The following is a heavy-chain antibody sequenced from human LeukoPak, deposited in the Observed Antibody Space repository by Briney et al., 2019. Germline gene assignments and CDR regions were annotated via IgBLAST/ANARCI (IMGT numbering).Heavy chain of an antibody. Sequence: ASVTVSCKASGYTFTGYYMRWVRQAPGQGLEWMGWINPNSGGTNYAQKFQGRVTMTRDTSISTAYMELSRLRSDDTAVYYCARADHREWELPFDYWGQGTLVTVSS. J-gene: IGHJ4*02. D-gene: IGHD1-26*01. V-gene: IGHV1-2*02. CDR2: INPNSGGT. CDR3: ARADHREWELPFDY. CDR1: GYTFTGYY.